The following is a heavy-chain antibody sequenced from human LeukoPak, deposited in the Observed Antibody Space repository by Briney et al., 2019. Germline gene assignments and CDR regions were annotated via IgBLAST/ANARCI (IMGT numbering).Heavy chain of an antibody. J-gene: IGHJ4*02. CDR2: TNSGGTST. V-gene: IGHV3-23*01. D-gene: IGHD2-8*01. CDR3: AKQSYARSLGE. CDR1: GFPFSDFS. Sequence: SGGSLRLSCATSGFPFSDFSMSGVRRPPGKGLEWISTTNSGGTSTYYAESVKGRFTISRDNSKNTLYLQMSSLRVEDTAVYYCAKQSYARSLGEGGPGTLVSVSS.